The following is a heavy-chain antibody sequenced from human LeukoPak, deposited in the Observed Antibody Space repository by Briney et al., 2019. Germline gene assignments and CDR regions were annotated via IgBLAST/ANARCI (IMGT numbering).Heavy chain of an antibody. V-gene: IGHV3-30*18. CDR1: GFTFSSSG. D-gene: IGHD3-10*01. J-gene: IGHJ3*02. Sequence: GGSLRLSCVASGFTFSSSGMHWVRQAPGKGLEWVVGISYDGSTTYYPNSVKGRFIISRDNSKNTLYLQMSSLRAEDTAVYYCAKGVEWFGGWIWGQGTMVTVSS. CDR3: AKGVEWFGGWI. CDR2: ISYDGSTT.